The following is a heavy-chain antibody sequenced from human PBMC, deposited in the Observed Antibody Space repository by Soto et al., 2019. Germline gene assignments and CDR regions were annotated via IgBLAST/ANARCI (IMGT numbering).Heavy chain of an antibody. D-gene: IGHD3-22*01. V-gene: IGHV1-69*01. Sequence: QVQLVQSGAEVKKPGSSVKVSCKASGGTFSSYAISWVRQAPGQGLEWMGGIIPIFGTANYAQKFQGRVTITADESTSTDYMELSSLRSEDTAVYYCARNSYYYDSSGYYDASGYWGQGTLVTVSS. CDR1: GGTFSSYA. J-gene: IGHJ4*02. CDR3: ARNSYYYDSSGYYDASGY. CDR2: IIPIFGTA.